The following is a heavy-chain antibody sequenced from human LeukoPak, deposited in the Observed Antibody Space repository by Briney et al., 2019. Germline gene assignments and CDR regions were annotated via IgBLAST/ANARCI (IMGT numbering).Heavy chain of an antibody. CDR2: TYYRSKWYY. D-gene: IGHD2/OR15-2a*01. CDR1: GDSVSSNSVV. CDR3: ARDGVPGNKYFQH. J-gene: IGHJ1*01. V-gene: IGHV6-1*01. Sequence: SQTLSLTCAISGDSVSSNSVVWYWIRQSPSRGLEWLGRTYYRSKWYYDYAVSVKSRITINPDTSKNQFSLQLNSVTPEDTAVYYCARDGVPGNKYFQHWGQGTLVTVSS.